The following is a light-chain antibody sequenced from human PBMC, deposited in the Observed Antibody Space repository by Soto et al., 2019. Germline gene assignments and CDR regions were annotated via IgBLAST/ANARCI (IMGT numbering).Light chain of an antibody. CDR2: GAS. Sequence: EIVLTQSPGTLSLSPGERATLSCRASQSVSSSYLAWYQQKPGQAPRLLIYGASSRATGIPDRFSGSGSGTDFTLTISRLEPEDFAVYYCQPYGRSPRNFGQGTKMEIK. J-gene: IGKJ2*01. CDR1: QSVSSSY. V-gene: IGKV3-20*01. CDR3: QPYGRSPRN.